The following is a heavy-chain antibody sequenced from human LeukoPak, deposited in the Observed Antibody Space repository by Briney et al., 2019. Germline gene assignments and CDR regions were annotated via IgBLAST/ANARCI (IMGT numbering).Heavy chain of an antibody. D-gene: IGHD1-1*01. CDR2: IIPIFGTA. CDR3: ARGLEPDYYYYYMDV. J-gene: IGHJ6*03. V-gene: IGHV1-69*13. CDR1: GGTFSSYA. Sequence: ASVKVSCKASGGTFSSYAISWVRQAPGQGLEWMGGIIPIFGTANYAQKFQGRVTITADESTSTAYMELSSLRSEDTAVYYCARGLEPDYYYYYMDVWGKGTTVTVSS.